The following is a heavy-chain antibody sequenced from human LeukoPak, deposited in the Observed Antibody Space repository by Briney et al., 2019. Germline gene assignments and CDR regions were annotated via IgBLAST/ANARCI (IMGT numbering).Heavy chain of an antibody. J-gene: IGHJ4*02. D-gene: IGHD5-12*01. CDR1: GYTFTSYY. CDR3: ARAQRQGGYDAGYFDY. Sequence: ASVKVSCKASGYTFTSYYMHWVRQAPGQGLEWMGIIDLSGGSTSYAQKFQGRVTMTRDTSTSTVYMELSSLRSEDTAVYYCARAQRQGGYDAGYFDYWGQGTLVTVSS. V-gene: IGHV1-46*01. CDR2: IDLSGGST.